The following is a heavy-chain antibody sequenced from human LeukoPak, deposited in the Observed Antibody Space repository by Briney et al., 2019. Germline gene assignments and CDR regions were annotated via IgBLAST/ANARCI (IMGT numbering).Heavy chain of an antibody. CDR3: ARAGGGYSYHFDY. D-gene: IGHD5-18*01. CDR1: GFTFSNYW. V-gene: IGHV3-33*08. Sequence: GGSLRLSCAASGFTFSNYWMSWGRQAPGKGLEWVAVIWYDGSNKYYADSVKGRFTISRDNSKNTLYLQMNSLRAEDTAVYYCARAGGGYSYHFDYWGQGTLVTVSS. CDR2: IWYDGSNK. J-gene: IGHJ4*02.